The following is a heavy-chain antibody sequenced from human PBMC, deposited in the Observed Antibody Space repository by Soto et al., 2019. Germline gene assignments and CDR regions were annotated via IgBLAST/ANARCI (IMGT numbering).Heavy chain of an antibody. J-gene: IGHJ4*02. CDR3: AKDAYTFSLGGPFN. V-gene: IGHV3-43*01. Sequence: GGSLRLSCAASGFTFDDYTMHWVRQAPGKGLEWVSLISWDGGSTYYADSVKGRFTISRDNSKNSLYLQMNSLRTEDTALYYCAKDAYTFSLGGPFNWGQGTLVTVSS. CDR2: ISWDGGST. D-gene: IGHD2-2*02. CDR1: GFTFDDYT.